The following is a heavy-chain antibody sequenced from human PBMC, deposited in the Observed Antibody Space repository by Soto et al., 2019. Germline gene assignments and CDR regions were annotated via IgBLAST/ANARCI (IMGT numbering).Heavy chain of an antibody. V-gene: IGHV4-30-4*01. CDR3: ARYCSGGSCYEGRSSLFDY. J-gene: IGHJ4*02. D-gene: IGHD2-15*01. CDR2: IYYSGST. CDR1: GGSISSGDYY. Sequence: QVQLQESGPGLVKPSQTLSLTCTVSGGSISSGDYYWSWIRQPPGKGLEWIGYIYYSGSTYYNPSLKSRVTISVDTSKNQFSLKLSSVTAADTAVYYCARYCSGGSCYEGRSSLFDYWGQGTLVTVSS.